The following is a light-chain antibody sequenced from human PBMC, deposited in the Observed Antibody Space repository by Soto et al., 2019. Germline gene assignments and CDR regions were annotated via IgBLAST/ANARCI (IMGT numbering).Light chain of an antibody. V-gene: IGKV1-5*03. CDR1: QSISSW. CDR2: KAS. CDR3: QQYKSYPLT. J-gene: IGKJ4*01. Sequence: DIQMTQSPSTLSASVGYRFTITCRASQSISSWLAWYQQKPGKAPNLLIYKASTLESGVPSRFSGSGSGTEFTLTISSVQPDDFATYYCQQYKSYPLTFGGGTKVDIK.